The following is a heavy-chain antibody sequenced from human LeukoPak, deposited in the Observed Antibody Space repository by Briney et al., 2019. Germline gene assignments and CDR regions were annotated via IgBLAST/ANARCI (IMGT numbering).Heavy chain of an antibody. CDR3: AKRVAAAGTGPQGYYYYGMDV. CDR1: GFTFSSYA. CDR2: ISGSGGST. D-gene: IGHD6-13*01. Sequence: GFQRLSCAASGFTFSSYAMSWVRQAPGKGLEWVSAISGSGGSTYYADSVKGRFTISRDNSKNTLYLQMNSLRAEDTAVYYCAKRVAAAGTGPQGYYYYGMDVWGQGTTVTVSS. J-gene: IGHJ6*02. V-gene: IGHV3-23*01.